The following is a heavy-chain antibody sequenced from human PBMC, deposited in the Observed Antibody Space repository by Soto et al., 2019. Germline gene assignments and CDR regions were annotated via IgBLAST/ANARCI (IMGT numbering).Heavy chain of an antibody. Sequence: GASVKVSCKASGYTFTSYDINWVRQATGQGLGWMGWINPNSGGTNYAQKFQGRVTMTRDTSISTAYMELSRLRSDDTAVYYCARVEGATSYWGQGTLVTVSS. CDR1: GYTFTSYD. J-gene: IGHJ4*02. V-gene: IGHV1-2*02. CDR2: INPNSGGT. CDR3: ARVEGATSY. D-gene: IGHD1-26*01.